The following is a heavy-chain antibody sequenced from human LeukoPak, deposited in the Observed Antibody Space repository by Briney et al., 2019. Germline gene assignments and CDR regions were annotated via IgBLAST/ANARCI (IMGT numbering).Heavy chain of an antibody. D-gene: IGHD3-3*01. CDR2: IYHSGNT. Sequence: PSETLSLTCTGSGYSISSGYYWGWIRQPPGEGLEWIGNIYHSGNTYYNPSLKSRVTISVDTSKNQFSLKLSSVTAADTAVYYCAKLGNYDLMIDYWGQGTLVTVSS. V-gene: IGHV4-38-2*02. CDR3: AKLGNYDLMIDY. J-gene: IGHJ4*02. CDR1: GYSISSGYY.